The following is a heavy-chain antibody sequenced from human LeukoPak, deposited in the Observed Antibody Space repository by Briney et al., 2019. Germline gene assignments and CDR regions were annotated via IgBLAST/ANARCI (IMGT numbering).Heavy chain of an antibody. Sequence: GGSLRLSCAASGFTFSSYSMNWVRQAPGKGLEWVSSISSSSSYIYYADSVKGRFTISRDNAKNSLYLRMNSLRAEDTAVYYCAREQLGMITFGGVIALGQGTLVTVPS. CDR2: ISSSSSYI. CDR3: AREQLGMITFGGVIA. CDR1: GFTFSSYS. D-gene: IGHD3-16*02. V-gene: IGHV3-21*01. J-gene: IGHJ5*02.